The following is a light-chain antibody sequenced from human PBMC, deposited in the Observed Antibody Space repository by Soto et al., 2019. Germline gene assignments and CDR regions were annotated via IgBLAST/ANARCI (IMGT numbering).Light chain of an antibody. CDR3: QQYNDSPFT. Sequence: DIQMTQSPSTLSASVGDRVTITCRASQSIGSWLAWYLQKPGKAPKLLIYDVSGLQSGVPSRFSGSGSGTEFTLTISSLQPDDFATYYCQQYNDSPFTFCPGTKVDIK. V-gene: IGKV1-5*01. CDR1: QSIGSW. CDR2: DVS. J-gene: IGKJ3*01.